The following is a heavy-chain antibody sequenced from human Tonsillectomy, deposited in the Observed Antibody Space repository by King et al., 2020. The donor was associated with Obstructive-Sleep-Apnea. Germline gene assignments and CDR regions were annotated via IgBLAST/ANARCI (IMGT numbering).Heavy chain of an antibody. Sequence: QLVQSGAEVKKPGESLKISCKGSGYIFTNFWIGWVRQMPGKGLQWMGIIYPPDSDTRYSPSFQGHVTMSVDKSISTAYLQWSSLEASDTAIYYCARIKHNWNYPRFDPWGQGTLVTVSS. CDR3: ARIKHNWNYPRFDP. J-gene: IGHJ5*02. D-gene: IGHD1-7*01. CDR2: IYPPDSDT. V-gene: IGHV5-51*01. CDR1: GYIFTNFW.